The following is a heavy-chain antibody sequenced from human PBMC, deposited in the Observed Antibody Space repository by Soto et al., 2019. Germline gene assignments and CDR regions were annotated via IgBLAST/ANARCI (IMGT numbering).Heavy chain of an antibody. CDR2: IWHDASNK. D-gene: IGHD6-13*01. J-gene: IGHJ4*02. V-gene: IGHV3-33*01. CDR3: AREAGYQETIGQQLPDC. Sequence: QVQLVESGGGVVQPGGSLRLSCAASGFTFYNYGMHWVRQAPGKGLEWVAGIWHDASNKYYAGSVKGRFTISRDNSKNMLYLQMNSLRADDTAAYYCAREAGYQETIGQQLPDCRGQGIMVTVSS. CDR1: GFTFYNYG.